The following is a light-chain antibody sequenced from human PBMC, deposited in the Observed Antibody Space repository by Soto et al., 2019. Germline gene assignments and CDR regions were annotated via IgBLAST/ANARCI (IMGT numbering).Light chain of an antibody. J-gene: IGKJ3*01. CDR1: QDVSVW. CDR3: QQANSFPRT. CDR2: AAS. V-gene: IGKV1-12*01. Sequence: DIQMTQSPSTLSASVGDTVTVTCRASQDVSVWLAWYQQKPGKAPKLLIYAASNLQTGVPSRFSGSGSGTDFTLTISSLQPEDFATYYCQQANSFPRTFGPGTKVDIK.